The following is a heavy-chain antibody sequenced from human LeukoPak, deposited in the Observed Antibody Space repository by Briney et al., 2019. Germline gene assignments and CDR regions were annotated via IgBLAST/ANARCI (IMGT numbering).Heavy chain of an antibody. D-gene: IGHD2-2*01. CDR2: ISSSSSTI. V-gene: IGHV3-48*01. J-gene: IGHJ4*02. Sequence: GGSLRLSYAASGFTFSSYSMNWVRQAPGKGLEWVSYISSSSSTIYYADSVKGRFTISRDNAKNSLYLQMNSLRAEDTAVYYCARGFVVVPSDYWGQGTLVTVSS. CDR3: ARGFVVVPSDY. CDR1: GFTFSSYS.